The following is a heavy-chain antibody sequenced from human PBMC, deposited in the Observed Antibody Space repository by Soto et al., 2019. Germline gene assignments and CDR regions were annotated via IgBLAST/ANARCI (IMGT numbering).Heavy chain of an antibody. Sequence: EVQLLESGGGLVQPGGSLRLSCAASGFTFSTYAMNWVRQAPGKGLEWVSAISGSGDTTYYADSVKGRFTVSRDNSKNTLYLQMNILRAEDTAVFYCAKERSSGWSFDYWGPGTLVTVSS. CDR3: AKERSSGWSFDY. CDR2: ISGSGDTT. V-gene: IGHV3-23*01. D-gene: IGHD6-19*01. CDR1: GFTFSTYA. J-gene: IGHJ4*02.